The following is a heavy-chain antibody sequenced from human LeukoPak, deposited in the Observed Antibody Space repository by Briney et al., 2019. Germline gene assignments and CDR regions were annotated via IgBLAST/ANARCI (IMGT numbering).Heavy chain of an antibody. J-gene: IGHJ4*02. CDR1: GFTFSNYA. D-gene: IGHD1-26*01. CDR3: ARDLGRIVGATAPDY. Sequence: GGSLRLSCAASGFTFSNYAMSWVRQAPGKGLEWVSTISGSGGSTYYADSVKGRFTVSRGNSKNTLYLQMNSLRAEDTAVYYCARDLGRIVGATAPDYWGQGTLVTVSS. CDR2: ISGSGGST. V-gene: IGHV3-23*01.